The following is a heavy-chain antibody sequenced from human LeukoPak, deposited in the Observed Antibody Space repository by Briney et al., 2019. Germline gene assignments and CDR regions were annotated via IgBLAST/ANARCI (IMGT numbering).Heavy chain of an antibody. J-gene: IGHJ3*02. CDR1: GFTFSSYG. CDR3: AKVIVVRGVSDAFDI. V-gene: IGHV3-23*01. CDR2: ISGSGGST. D-gene: IGHD3-10*01. Sequence: GGSLRLSCAASGFTFSSYGMHWVRQAPGKGLEWVSAISGSGGSTYYADSVKGRFTISRDNSKNTLYLQMNSLRAEDTAVYYCAKVIVVRGVSDAFDIWGQGTMVTVSS.